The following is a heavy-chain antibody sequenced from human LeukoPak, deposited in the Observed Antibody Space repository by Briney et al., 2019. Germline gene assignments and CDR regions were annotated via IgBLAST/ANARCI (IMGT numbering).Heavy chain of an antibody. CDR1: GYSFSNFC. Sequence: LGESLQISCKASGYSFSNFCIGWVRQLPGKGLEWMGLVYPGDSADRISPSFQGQVTISADKSISTAYLQWSSLKASDTAIYYCARQQGEQQLVGNAFDIWGQGTMVTVSS. D-gene: IGHD6-13*01. CDR2: VYPGDSAD. V-gene: IGHV5-51*01. J-gene: IGHJ3*02. CDR3: ARQQGEQQLVGNAFDI.